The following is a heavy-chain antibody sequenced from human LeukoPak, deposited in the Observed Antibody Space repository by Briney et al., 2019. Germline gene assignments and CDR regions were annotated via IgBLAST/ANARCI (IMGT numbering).Heavy chain of an antibody. Sequence: ASVKVSCKASGYTFTSYGISWVRQAPGQGLEWMGWISAYNGNTNYAQKLQGRVTMTTDTSTSTAYMGLRSLRSDDTAVYYCAAPSGRSGYDLDAFDIWGQGTMVTVSS. D-gene: IGHD3-3*01. J-gene: IGHJ3*02. V-gene: IGHV1-18*01. CDR2: ISAYNGNT. CDR1: GYTFTSYG. CDR3: AAPSGRSGYDLDAFDI.